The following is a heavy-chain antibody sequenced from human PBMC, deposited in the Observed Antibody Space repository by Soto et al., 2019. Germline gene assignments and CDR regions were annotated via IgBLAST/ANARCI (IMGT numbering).Heavy chain of an antibody. Sequence: SETLSLTCAVSGSSISSDFYWAWIRQPPGKGLEWIGSIFHSGSTYYNASLQSRVSMSVDTSKNQFSLELTSVTAADTALYFCARDRRVKVFGVLTTNWFDPWGQGTLVTISS. CDR1: GSSISSDFY. CDR2: IFHSGST. V-gene: IGHV4-38-2*02. D-gene: IGHD3-3*01. J-gene: IGHJ5*02. CDR3: ARDRRVKVFGVLTTNWFDP.